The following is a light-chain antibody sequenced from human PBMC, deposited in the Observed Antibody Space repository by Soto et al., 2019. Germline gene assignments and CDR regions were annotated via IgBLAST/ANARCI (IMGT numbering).Light chain of an antibody. V-gene: IGKV3-15*01. Sequence: EIILTQSPASLSVSPGERATLSCRASQSVNNNLAWYQQKPGQAPRLLIYGASTRATGIPGRFRGSGSGTEFTLTITSLQSEDFALYFCQQYNNLSPDTFGQGTKLEIK. J-gene: IGKJ2*01. CDR1: QSVNNN. CDR3: QQYNNLSPDT. CDR2: GAS.